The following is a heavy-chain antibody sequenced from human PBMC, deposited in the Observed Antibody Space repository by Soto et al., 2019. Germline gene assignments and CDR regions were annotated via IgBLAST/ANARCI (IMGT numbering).Heavy chain of an antibody. J-gene: IGHJ3*02. CDR2: ISWNSGSI. V-gene: IGHV3-9*01. D-gene: IGHD5-18*01. CDR1: GFTFDDYA. CDR3: AKFGRGYSYGYGGAFDI. Sequence: PGGSLRLSCAASGFTFDDYAMHWVRQAPGKGLEWVSGISWNSGSIGYADSVKGRFTISRDNAKNSLYLQMNSLRAEDTALYYCAKFGRGYSYGYGGAFDIWGQGTMVTVSS.